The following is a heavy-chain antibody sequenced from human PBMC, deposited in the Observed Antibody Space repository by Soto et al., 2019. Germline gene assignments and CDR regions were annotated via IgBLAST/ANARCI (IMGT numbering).Heavy chain of an antibody. CDR3: AREDYGDRYNWFDP. CDR1: GFTFSSYA. CDR2: ISYDGSNK. J-gene: IGHJ5*02. V-gene: IGHV3-30-3*01. Sequence: QVQLVESGGGVVQPGRSLRLSCAASGFTFSSYAMHWVRQAPGKGLEWVAVISYDGSNKYYADSVKGRFTISRDNSKNTLYLQMNSLRAEDTAVYYCAREDYGDRYNWFDPWGQGTLVIVSS. D-gene: IGHD4-17*01.